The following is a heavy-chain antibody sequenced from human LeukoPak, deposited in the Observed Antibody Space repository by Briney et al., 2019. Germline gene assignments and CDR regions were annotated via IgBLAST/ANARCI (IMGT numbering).Heavy chain of an antibody. J-gene: IGHJ5*02. Sequence: GGSLRLSCAASGFIFSNYWMHWVRQPPGKEPVWVARVTGEGSSIYADSVKGRFTISRDNAKNRVSLQMNSLRVEGTGVYYCVRESSGYASWGQGTLVTVSS. CDR1: GFIFSNYW. V-gene: IGHV3-74*01. CDR2: VTGEGSS. CDR3: VRESSGYAS. D-gene: IGHD3-22*01.